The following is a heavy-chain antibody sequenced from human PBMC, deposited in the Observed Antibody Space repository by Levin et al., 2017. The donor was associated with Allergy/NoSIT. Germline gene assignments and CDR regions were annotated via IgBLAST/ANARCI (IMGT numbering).Heavy chain of an antibody. CDR3: AREASGDWFDP. Sequence: SQTLSLTCAVYGGSFRGSYWSWLRQPPGKGLEWIGEINHSGSTNYNPSLKSRVTISVDTSKNQFSLKLSSVTAADTAVYYCAREASGDWFDPWGQGTLVTVSS. CDR2: INHSGST. D-gene: IGHD3-10*01. CDR1: GGSFRGSY. J-gene: IGHJ5*02. V-gene: IGHV4-34*01.